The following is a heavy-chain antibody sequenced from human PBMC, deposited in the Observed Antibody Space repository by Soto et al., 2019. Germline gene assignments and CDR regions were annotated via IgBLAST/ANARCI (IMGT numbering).Heavy chain of an antibody. CDR2: IYATGSS. V-gene: IGHV4-38-2*02. Sequence: PSETLSLTCAVSVFFISSGNYWGWIRKPPGKGLEWIGRIYATGSSDYNPSLKSRITISVDMSKKQFSLTLRSVTAADTAMYYCVRDGTKNLRDWFDPWGQGILVTVSS. D-gene: IGHD1-1*01. CDR1: VFFISSGNY. CDR3: VRDGTKNLRDWFDP. J-gene: IGHJ5*02.